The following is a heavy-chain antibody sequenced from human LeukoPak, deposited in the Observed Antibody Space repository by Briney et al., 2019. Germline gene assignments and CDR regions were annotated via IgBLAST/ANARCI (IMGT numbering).Heavy chain of an antibody. Sequence: PSETLSLTCAVYGGSFSGYYWSWIRQPPGKGLEWIGEINHSGSTNYNPSLKGRVTISVDTSKNQFSLKLSSVTAADTAVYYCARYSYGRNFDYWGQGTLVTVSS. CDR3: ARYSYGRNFDY. J-gene: IGHJ4*02. D-gene: IGHD5-18*01. V-gene: IGHV4-34*01. CDR2: INHSGST. CDR1: GGSFSGYY.